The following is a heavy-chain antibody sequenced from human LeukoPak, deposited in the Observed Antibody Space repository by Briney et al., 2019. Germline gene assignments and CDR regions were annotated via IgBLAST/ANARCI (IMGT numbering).Heavy chain of an antibody. CDR2: INHSGST. CDR3: ARRNLYIAAAHFDY. D-gene: IGHD6-13*01. V-gene: IGHV4-34*01. J-gene: IGHJ4*02. Sequence: SETLSLTCAVYGGSFSGYYWSWIRQPPGKGLEWIGEINHSGSTNYNPSLKSRVTISVDTSKNQFSLKLSSVTAADTAVYYCARRNLYIAAAHFDYWGQGTLVTVSS. CDR1: GGSFSGYY.